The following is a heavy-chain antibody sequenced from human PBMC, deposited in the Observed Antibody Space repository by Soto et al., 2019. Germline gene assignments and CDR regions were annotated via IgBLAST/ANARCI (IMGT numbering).Heavy chain of an antibody. CDR2: INAGNGNT. CDR3: ARASLRKAFDI. J-gene: IGHJ3*02. CDR1: GYTFTSYA. Sequence: QVQLVQSGAEEKKPGASVKVSCKASGYTFTSYAMHWVRQAPGQRLEWMGWINAGNGNTKYSQKFQGRVTITRDTTASTAYMELSSLRSEDTAVYYCARASLRKAFDIWGQGTMVTVSS. V-gene: IGHV1-3*05.